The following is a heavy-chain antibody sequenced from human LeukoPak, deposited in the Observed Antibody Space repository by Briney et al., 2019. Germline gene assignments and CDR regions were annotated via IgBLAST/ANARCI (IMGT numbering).Heavy chain of an antibody. J-gene: IGHJ5*02. CDR3: ARQANCGGDCYSFDP. V-gene: IGHV4-38-2*01. Sequence: PSETLSLTCAVSGYSISNYYHWGWIRQPPGKGLEWIGSISHSGSTYYNPSLKSRVTISVDTSKNLFSLKLSSVTASDTAVYYCARQANCGGDCYSFDPWGQGTLVTVSS. D-gene: IGHD2-21*01. CDR1: GYSISNYYH. CDR2: ISHSGST.